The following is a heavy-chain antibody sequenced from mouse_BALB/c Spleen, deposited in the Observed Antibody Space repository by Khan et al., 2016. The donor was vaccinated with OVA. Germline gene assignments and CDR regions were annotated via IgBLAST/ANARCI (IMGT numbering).Heavy chain of an antibody. D-gene: IGHD1-1*01. Sequence: VQLQQSGPELVKPGASVKISCKASGYSFTGYFMNWVMQSHGKRLEWIGRINPHIGETLYNQKFKDKATLTVDESSSTAHMELRSLASEDSAVDYCSRKNGSDFDYWGQGTTLTVSS. J-gene: IGHJ2*01. CDR3: SRKNGSDFDY. V-gene: IGHV1-20*02. CDR2: INPHIGET. CDR1: GYSFTGYF.